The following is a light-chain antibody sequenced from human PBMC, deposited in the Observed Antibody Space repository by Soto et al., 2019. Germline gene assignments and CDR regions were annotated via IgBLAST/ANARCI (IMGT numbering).Light chain of an antibody. V-gene: IGLV2-23*01. J-gene: IGLJ1*01. Sequence: QSVLTQPASVSGSPGQSITISCTGTSSDVGSYNLVSWYQQHPGKAPKLMIYEGSKRPSGVSNRFSGSKSGNTASLTISGLQAEDEADYYCCSYAGSSTYVFGTGXKVTVL. CDR3: CSYAGSSTYV. CDR2: EGS. CDR1: SSDVGSYNL.